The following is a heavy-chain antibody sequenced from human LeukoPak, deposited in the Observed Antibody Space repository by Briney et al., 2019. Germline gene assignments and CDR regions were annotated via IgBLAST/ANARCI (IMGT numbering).Heavy chain of an antibody. D-gene: IGHD5-12*01. Sequence: SETLSLTCAFYGGSFSGYSWSWIHQPPGKGLPWIGNINHSGSTNYNPSLKSRVTISIDTSRSQFSLNLTSVTATDTSMYYCARDSAWLVYFDYWGQGPLVTVSS. CDR1: GGSFSGYS. J-gene: IGHJ4*02. CDR2: INHSGST. CDR3: ARDSAWLVYFDY. V-gene: IGHV4-34*01.